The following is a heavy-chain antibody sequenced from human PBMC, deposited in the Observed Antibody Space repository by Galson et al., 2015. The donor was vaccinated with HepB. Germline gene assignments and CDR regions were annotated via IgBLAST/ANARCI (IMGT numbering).Heavy chain of an antibody. Sequence: ETLSLTCAVSSGSISSSNWWSWVRQPPGKGLEWIGEIYHGVSTNYNPSLKSRVTISVDKSKNQLSLKLNSVTAADTAVYYCARDGSLSDCRGGGRYYYYWGQGTLVTVSS. CDR2: IYHGVST. D-gene: IGHD2-15*01. J-gene: IGHJ4*02. V-gene: IGHV4-4*02. CDR1: SGSISSSNW. CDR3: ARDGSLSDCRGGGRYYYY.